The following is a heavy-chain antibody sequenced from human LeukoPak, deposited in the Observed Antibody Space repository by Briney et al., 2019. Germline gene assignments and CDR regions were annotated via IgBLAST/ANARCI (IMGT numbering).Heavy chain of an antibody. Sequence: PGGSLILSCAASGFTFSNYGMNWVRQAPGKGLEWVSFTDTSGNYIYYGDSVKGRFTISRDNAKNLVFLQMNGLRAEDTAVYYCARGRSITLLRGVAMSDGFDIWGQGAMVAVSS. CDR2: TDTSGNYI. CDR1: GFTFSNYG. D-gene: IGHD3-10*01. J-gene: IGHJ3*02. CDR3: ARGRSITLLRGVAMSDGFDI. V-gene: IGHV3-21*01.